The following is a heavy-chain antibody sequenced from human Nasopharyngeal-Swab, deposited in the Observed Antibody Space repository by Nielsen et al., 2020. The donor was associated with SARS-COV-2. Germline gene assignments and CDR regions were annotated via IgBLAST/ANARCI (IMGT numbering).Heavy chain of an antibody. Sequence: SETLSLTCTVSGGSISSYYWSWIRQPPGKGLEWIGYIYYSGSTNYNPSLKSRVTISVDTSKNQFSLKLSSVTAADTAVYYCATYYYGSGSYNYWGQGTLVTVSS. J-gene: IGHJ4*02. V-gene: IGHV4-59*08. CDR3: ATYYYGSGSYNY. CDR1: GGSISSYY. CDR2: IYYSGST. D-gene: IGHD3-10*01.